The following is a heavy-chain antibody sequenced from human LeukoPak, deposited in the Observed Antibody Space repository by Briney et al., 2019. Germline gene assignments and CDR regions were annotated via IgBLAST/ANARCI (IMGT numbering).Heavy chain of an antibody. Sequence: GGSLRLSCAASGFTFSSYGMHWVRQAPGKGLEWVAVIWYDGSNKYYADSVKGRFTISRDNSKNTLYLQMNSLRAEDTAVYYCARYGSGSLYFDYWGQGTLVTVSS. V-gene: IGHV3-33*01. D-gene: IGHD3-10*01. CDR2: IWYDGSNK. CDR3: ARYGSGSLYFDY. CDR1: GFTFSSYG. J-gene: IGHJ4*02.